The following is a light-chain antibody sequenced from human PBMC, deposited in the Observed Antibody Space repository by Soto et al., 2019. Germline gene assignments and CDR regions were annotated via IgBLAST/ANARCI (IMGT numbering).Light chain of an antibody. Sequence: DFVLTQSPDSLSVSLGERATINCKSSPSVLYTNNKNYLAWYQEKAGQPPKSVISWGSARESGVPDRVSGSGSGTDFTRTISCLRAEDVAVYYCEQDYKTPLALGGGTKVDIK. V-gene: IGKV4-1*01. CDR1: PSVLYTNNKNY. CDR3: EQDYKTPLA. CDR2: WGS. J-gene: IGKJ4*01.